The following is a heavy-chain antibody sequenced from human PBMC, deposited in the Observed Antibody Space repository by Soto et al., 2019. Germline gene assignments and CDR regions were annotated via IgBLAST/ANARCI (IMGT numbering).Heavy chain of an antibody. D-gene: IGHD1-26*01. J-gene: IGHJ6*02. CDR3: ASQGSGRYYSYYYGMDV. CDR1: GYSFTSYW. V-gene: IGHV5-10-1*01. CDR2: IDPSDSYT. Sequence: GESLKISCKGSGYSFTSYWISWVRQMPGKGLEWMGRIDPSDSYTNYSPSFQGHVTISADKSISTAYLQWSSLKASDTAMYYCASQGSGRYYSYYYGMDVWGQGTTVTVYS.